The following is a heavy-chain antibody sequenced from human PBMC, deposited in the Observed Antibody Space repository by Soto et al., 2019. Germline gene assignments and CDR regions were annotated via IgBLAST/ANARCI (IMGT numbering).Heavy chain of an antibody. D-gene: IGHD3-16*01. CDR2: ISGSGSST. CDR3: ARDYIIFFYANKETYEMDV. V-gene: IGHV3-23*01. Sequence: SSVSPAQGKRMEWVSVISGSGSSTYYADSVKVRFTISRDNSKKTLYVQMNSLRAEDTAVYYCARDYIIFFYANKETYEMDVLCLGAAVTVS. J-gene: IGHJ6*02.